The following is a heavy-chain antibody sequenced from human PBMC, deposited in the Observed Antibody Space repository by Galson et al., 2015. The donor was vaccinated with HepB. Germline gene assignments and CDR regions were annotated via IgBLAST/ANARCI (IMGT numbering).Heavy chain of an antibody. V-gene: IGHV3-48*04. CDR2: ISSSSSTI. D-gene: IGHD4-17*01. CDR3: ARIDYGDYSGGMDV. CDR1: GFTFSSYS. J-gene: IGHJ6*02. Sequence: SLRLSCAASGFTFSSYSMNWVRQAPGKGLEWVSYISSSSSTIYYADSVKGRFTISRDNAKNSLYLQMNSLRAEDTAVYYCARIDYGDYSGGMDVWGQGTTVTVSS.